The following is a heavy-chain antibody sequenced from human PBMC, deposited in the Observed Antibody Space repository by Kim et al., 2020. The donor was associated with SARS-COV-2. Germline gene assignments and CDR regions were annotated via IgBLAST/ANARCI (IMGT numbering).Heavy chain of an antibody. CDR3: ARSKAPARALRYFDWSTPYWYFDL. Sequence: SETLSLTCTVSGGSISSYYWSWIRQPPGKGLEWIGYIYYSGSTNYNPSLKSRVTISVDTSKNQFSLKLSSVTAADTAVYYCARSKAPARALRYFDWSTPYWYFDLWGRGTLVTVSS. CDR2: IYYSGST. CDR1: GGSISSYY. J-gene: IGHJ2*01. V-gene: IGHV4-59*01. D-gene: IGHD3-9*01.